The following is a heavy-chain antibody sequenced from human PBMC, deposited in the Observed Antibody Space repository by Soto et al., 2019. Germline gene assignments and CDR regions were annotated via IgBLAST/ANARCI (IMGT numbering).Heavy chain of an antibody. D-gene: IGHD6-19*01. Sequence: GGSLRLSCAASGFTFSSYAMSWVRQAPGKGLEWVSAISGSGGSTYYADSVKGRFTISRDNSKNTLYLQMNSLRAEDTAVYYCAKDQSYSSGWNYGMDVWGQGTTVTVSS. CDR3: AKDQSYSSGWNYGMDV. CDR2: ISGSGGST. J-gene: IGHJ6*02. CDR1: GFTFSSYA. V-gene: IGHV3-23*01.